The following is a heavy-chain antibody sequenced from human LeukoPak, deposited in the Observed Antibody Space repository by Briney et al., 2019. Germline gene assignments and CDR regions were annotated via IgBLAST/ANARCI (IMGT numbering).Heavy chain of an antibody. J-gene: IGHJ6*03. D-gene: IGHD6-13*01. V-gene: IGHV3-7*01. CDR1: GFTFSSYW. CDR3: ARDMWQQLSYYYYMDV. CDR2: IKQDGSEK. Sequence: GGSLRLSCAASGFTFSSYWMSWVRQAPGKGLEWVANIKQDGSEKYYVDSVKGRFTISRDNAKNSLYLQMNSLRAEDTAVYYCARDMWQQLSYYYYMDVWGKGTTVTVSS.